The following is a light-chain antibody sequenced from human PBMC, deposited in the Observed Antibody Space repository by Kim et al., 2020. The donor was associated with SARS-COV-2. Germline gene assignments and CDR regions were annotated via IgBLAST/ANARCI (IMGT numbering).Light chain of an antibody. Sequence: QRGSLDCSGTPSTMDNTTVPWYQHLPGTAPKLRRYTNNQQPTGVPDRISGSKSGTSTSLAISGLQSEDETEYHCASWDDSLNGWVFGGGTKVTVL. V-gene: IGLV1-44*01. CDR2: TNN. CDR1: PSTMDNTT. CDR3: ASWDDSLNGWV. J-gene: IGLJ3*02.